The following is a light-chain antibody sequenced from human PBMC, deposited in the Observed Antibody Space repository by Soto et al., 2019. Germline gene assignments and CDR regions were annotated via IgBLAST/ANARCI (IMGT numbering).Light chain of an antibody. J-gene: IGKJ4*01. CDR1: QSVGSNS. CDR3: QQYGSTPLT. V-gene: IGKV3-20*01. Sequence: EIVVTQSPGTLSLSPGERATLSCRASQSVGSNSLAWYQQRPGQAPRFLIYDASSRATGIPDRFSGSGSGTDLTLTISRLEPADFAVYYCQQYGSTPLTFGGGTKVEIK. CDR2: DAS.